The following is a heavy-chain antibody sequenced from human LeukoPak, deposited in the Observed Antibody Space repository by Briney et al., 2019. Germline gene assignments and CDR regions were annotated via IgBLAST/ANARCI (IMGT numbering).Heavy chain of an antibody. CDR3: ARGPRRSVDY. V-gene: IGHV4-34*01. J-gene: IGHJ4*02. CDR1: GGPFSGYY. D-gene: IGHD3-10*01. Sequence: SETLSLTCAVYGGPFSGYYWSWIRQPPGKGLEWIGEINHSGSTNYNPSLKSRVTISVDTSKNQFSLKLSSVTAADTAVYYCARGPRRSVDYWGQGTLVTVSS. CDR2: INHSGST.